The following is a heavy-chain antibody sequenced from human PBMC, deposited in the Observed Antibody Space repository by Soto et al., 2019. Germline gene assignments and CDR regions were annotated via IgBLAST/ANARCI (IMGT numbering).Heavy chain of an antibody. CDR1: GGIFSSYA. D-gene: IGHD1-26*01. Sequence: SVTVSCKASGGIFSSYAISWLRQAPGQGLEWMGAVIPILGQAYYAQNFQDRVTITADESTRTAYMDLISLRSDDTAVYFCARVGGVGAPPGADYWGQGTLVTVSS. CDR3: ARVGGVGAPPGADY. V-gene: IGHV1-69*13. CDR2: VIPILGQA. J-gene: IGHJ4*02.